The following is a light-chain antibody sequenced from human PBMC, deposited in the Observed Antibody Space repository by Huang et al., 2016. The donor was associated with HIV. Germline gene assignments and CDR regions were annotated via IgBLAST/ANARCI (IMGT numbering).Light chain of an antibody. Sequence: EIVMTQSPATLSVSPGERATLSCKVSQSISSDLAWYQQKPGQPPRLLIHGASTRATGIPARFSGSGSGTGFTLTISSLQSEDFAVYHCQQYNNWPYTFGQGTKLEIK. CDR2: GAS. CDR1: QSISSD. V-gene: IGKV3-15*01. J-gene: IGKJ2*01. CDR3: QQYNNWPYT.